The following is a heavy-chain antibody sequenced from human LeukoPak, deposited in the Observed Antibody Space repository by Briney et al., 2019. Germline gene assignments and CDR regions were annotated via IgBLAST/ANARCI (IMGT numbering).Heavy chain of an antibody. J-gene: IGHJ4*02. CDR3: AREGVRIAAAGTIDY. D-gene: IGHD6-13*01. CDR2: AYYRSKWYN. CDR1: GDSVSSNSAA. V-gene: IGHV6-1*01. Sequence: SQTLSLTCAISGDSVSSNSAAWNWIRQSPSRGLEWLGRAYYRSKWYNDYAVSVKSRITINPDTSKNQFSLQLNSVTPEDTAVYYCAREGVRIAAAGTIDYWGQGTLVTVSS.